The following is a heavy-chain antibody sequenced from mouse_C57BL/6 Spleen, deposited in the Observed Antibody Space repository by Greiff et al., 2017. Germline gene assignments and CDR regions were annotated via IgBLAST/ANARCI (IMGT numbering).Heavy chain of an antibody. J-gene: IGHJ1*03. CDR1: GYSFTGYF. Sequence: VQLQQSGPELVKPGDSVKISCKASGYSFTGYFMNWVMQSHGKSLAWIGRINPYNGDTFYNQKFKGKATLTVDKSSSTAHMELRSLTSEDSAVYYCARSDSSHWYFDVWGTGTTVTVSS. V-gene: IGHV1-20*01. D-gene: IGHD1-1*01. CDR3: ARSDSSHWYFDV. CDR2: INPYNGDT.